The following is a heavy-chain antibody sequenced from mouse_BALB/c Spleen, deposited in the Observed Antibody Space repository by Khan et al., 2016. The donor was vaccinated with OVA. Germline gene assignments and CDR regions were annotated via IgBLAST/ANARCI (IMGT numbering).Heavy chain of an antibody. D-gene: IGHD2-1*01. CDR3: ARQIYPGYFDV. CDR1: GFSLTTYG. J-gene: IGHJ1*01. CDR2: IWSDGRT. Sequence: QVQLKQSGPGLVAPSQSLSITCAISGFSLTTYGVHWVRQPPGQGLEWLVVIWSDGRTSYNSALKSRLSVTKDNSKSQVFLKMNSLQADDTAMYYCARQIYPGYFDVWGAGTTVTVSS. V-gene: IGHV2-6-1*01.